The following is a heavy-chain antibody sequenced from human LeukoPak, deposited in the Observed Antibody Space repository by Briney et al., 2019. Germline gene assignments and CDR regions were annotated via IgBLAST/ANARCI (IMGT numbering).Heavy chain of an antibody. CDR2: ITRNSGTI. V-gene: IGHV3-9*01. CDR1: GFTFAEYC. J-gene: IGHJ3*02. Sequence: GGSLRLSCAASGFTFAEYCMHWVRQAPAKGLEWVSGITRNSGTIGYADSVKGRFTISRDNAKHSLCLRMNSMGAEDSALYLCAKARRSSGYFAFDIWGQGTVVTVSS. D-gene: IGHD3-22*01. CDR3: AKARRSSGYFAFDI.